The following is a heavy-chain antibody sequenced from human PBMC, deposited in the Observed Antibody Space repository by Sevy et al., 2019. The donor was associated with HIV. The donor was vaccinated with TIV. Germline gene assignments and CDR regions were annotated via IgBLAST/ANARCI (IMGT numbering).Heavy chain of an antibody. Sequence: GGSLRLSCAASGFIFSNYGMHWVRQAPGKGLEWVAVISSDGSDRDYADSVKGRFTISRDNSKDTLDLQMNSLRADDTAVYYCANSWGRYDGSSWIYYYYDMDVWGQRTKVTVSS. CDR3: ANSWGRYDGSSWIYYYYDMDV. D-gene: IGHD6-13*01. J-gene: IGHJ6*02. CDR1: GFIFSNYG. V-gene: IGHV3-30*18. CDR2: ISSDGSDR.